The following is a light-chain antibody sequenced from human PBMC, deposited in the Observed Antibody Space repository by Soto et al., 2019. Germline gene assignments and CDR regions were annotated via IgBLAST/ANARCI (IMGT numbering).Light chain of an antibody. CDR1: QSVSSNN. CDR2: GAS. V-gene: IGKV3D-20*02. J-gene: IGKJ4*01. CDR3: QERNRWPRGT. Sequence: EIVLTQSPGTLSLSPGERATLSCRASQSVSSNNLAWYQQRPGQAPRVVIYGASTRATGIPERFSGSGSGTDFTLTISSLEPEDFAVYYCQERNRWPRGTFGAGTKVEIK.